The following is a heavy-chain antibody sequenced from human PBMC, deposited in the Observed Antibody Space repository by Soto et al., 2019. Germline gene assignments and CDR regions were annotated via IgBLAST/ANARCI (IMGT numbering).Heavy chain of an antibody. CDR1: DGSFSGYY. CDR2: INHSGST. V-gene: IGHV4-34*01. CDR3: ARRPILVVPAAVPATPAYYFDY. J-gene: IGHJ4*02. Sequence: SETLSLTCTVDDGSFSGYYWSWISKQPGKGVEGIGEINHSGSTTSHPSLKTRVPISPDTSKTQFSLKLTSVTAPDTAVYYCARRPILVVPAAVPATPAYYFDYSGQGTLVTVSS. D-gene: IGHD2-2*01.